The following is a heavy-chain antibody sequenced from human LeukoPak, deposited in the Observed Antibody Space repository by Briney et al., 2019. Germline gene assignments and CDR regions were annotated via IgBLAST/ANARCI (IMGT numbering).Heavy chain of an antibody. D-gene: IGHD6-13*01. CDR3: ARDQPQYSSSWSRIDY. CDR1: GYTFTGYY. V-gene: IGHV1-2*02. Sequence: ASVKVSCKASGYTFTGYYMHWVRQAPGQGLEWMGWINPNSGGTNYAQKFQGRVTMTRDTSISTAYIELSRLRSDDTAVYYCARDQPQYSSSWSRIDYWGQGTLVTVSS. CDR2: INPNSGGT. J-gene: IGHJ4*02.